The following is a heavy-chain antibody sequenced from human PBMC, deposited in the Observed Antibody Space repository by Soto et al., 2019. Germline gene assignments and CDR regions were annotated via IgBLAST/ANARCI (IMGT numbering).Heavy chain of an antibody. J-gene: IGHJ6*02. V-gene: IGHV6-1*01. CDR3: ARSEEDSDYYYYGMDV. CDR1: GDTVSSNRVA. Sequence: SQTLSLTCVGSGDTVSSNRVAWNLVRQSPSRGLEWLGRTYYRSRWYSDYAVSVRSRIDINADTSKNQVSLQLNSWTPEDTAVYYCARSEEDSDYYYYGMDVWGQGTTVTVSS. CDR2: TYYRSRWYS. D-gene: IGHD2-15*01.